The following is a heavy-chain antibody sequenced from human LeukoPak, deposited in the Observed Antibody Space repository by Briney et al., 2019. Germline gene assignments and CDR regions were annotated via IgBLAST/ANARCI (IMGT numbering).Heavy chain of an antibody. CDR2: MSSSGSTT. V-gene: IGHV3-11*01. Sequence: GGSLRLSCAASGFTFSDHFMSWIRQAPGKGLEWVSYMSSSGSTTYYADSVKGRFTISRDNAKNSLYLQMNSLRGEDTAVYYGARVSRGNSGCFDYWGQGTLVTVSS. CDR3: ARVSRGNSGCFDY. D-gene: IGHD4-23*01. J-gene: IGHJ4*02. CDR1: GFTFSDHF.